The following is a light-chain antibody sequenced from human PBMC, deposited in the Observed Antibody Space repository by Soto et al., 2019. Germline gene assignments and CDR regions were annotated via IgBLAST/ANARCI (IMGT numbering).Light chain of an antibody. CDR1: ISDVGAYNY. CDR3: SSFTTRTPFV. V-gene: IGLV2-14*01. J-gene: IGLJ1*01. CDR2: EGT. Sequence: QDTLTPPASGPGSPGQSSTISCTGTISDVGAYNYVSWYQQLPGKAPKLIIYEGTNRPSGVSNRFSGSKSGNTASLTISGVQAEDEADYYCSSFTTRTPFVYGTGTKVTVL.